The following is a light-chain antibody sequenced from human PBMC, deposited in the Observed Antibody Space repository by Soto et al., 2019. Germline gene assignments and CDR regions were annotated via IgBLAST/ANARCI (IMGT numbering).Light chain of an antibody. CDR1: QSVSSSY. CDR3: QQRSNWPV. Sequence: ENVLTQSPGTLSLSPGERATLSCRASQSVSSSYLAWYQQKPGQAPRLLIYGASSRATGIPDRFSGSGSGTDFTLTISGLEPEDFAVYYCQQRSNWPVFGQGTKVDIK. CDR2: GAS. V-gene: IGKV3D-20*02. J-gene: IGKJ1*01.